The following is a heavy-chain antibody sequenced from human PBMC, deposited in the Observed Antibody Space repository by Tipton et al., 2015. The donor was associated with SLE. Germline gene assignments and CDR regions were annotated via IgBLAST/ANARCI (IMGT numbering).Heavy chain of an antibody. CDR1: GVSISSYY. CDR3: ASYVDLAVAGPFDC. V-gene: IGHV4-4*08. J-gene: IGHJ4*02. CDR2: IYPSGST. Sequence: TLSLTCTVSGVSISSYYWSWIRQPPGKGLEWIGYIYPSGSTNNNPSIKSRVTLSLDTSKNQFSLRLTSLTAADTAVYYCASYVDLAVAGPFDCWGQGTLVTVSS. D-gene: IGHD6-19*01.